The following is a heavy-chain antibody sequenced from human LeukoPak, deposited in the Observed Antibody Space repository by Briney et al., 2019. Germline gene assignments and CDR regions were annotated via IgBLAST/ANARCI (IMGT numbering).Heavy chain of an antibody. CDR2: ISYDGSNE. Sequence: TGGSLRLSCAASGFTFSSYAMHWVRQAPGKGLEWVTFISYDGSNEYSADSVKGRFTISRDNSQNTLYLRMNSLRADDTAVYYCAKAPYYYDSSGLDYWGQGTLVTVSS. CDR3: AKAPYYYDSSGLDY. CDR1: GFTFSSYA. V-gene: IGHV3-30*04. J-gene: IGHJ4*02. D-gene: IGHD3-22*01.